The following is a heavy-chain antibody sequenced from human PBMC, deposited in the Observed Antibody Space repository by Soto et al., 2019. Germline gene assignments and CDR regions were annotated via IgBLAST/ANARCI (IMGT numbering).Heavy chain of an antibody. Sequence: QIQLTQSGADVKLPGASVRVSCKATGHTFTKYGISWVRQPPGQGLEWVGWISANRGHTNYAQKFLGRVTMTTDTSHNTGYMGLWALTTDDTAVYYFGRGGEEWGKRYLDSWGQGTLVTVSS. CDR1: GHTFTKYG. V-gene: IGHV1-18*01. CDR2: ISANRGHT. D-gene: IGHD1-26*01. CDR3: GRGGEEWGKRYLDS. J-gene: IGHJ4*02.